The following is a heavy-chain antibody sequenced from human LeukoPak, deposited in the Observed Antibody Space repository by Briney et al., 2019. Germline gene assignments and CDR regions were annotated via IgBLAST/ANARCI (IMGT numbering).Heavy chain of an antibody. CDR2: ISYSGTT. CDR1: GASINTYY. V-gene: IGHV4-59*08. CDR3: AILAGDLLSNFDY. J-gene: IGHJ4*02. D-gene: IGHD3-10*01. Sequence: SETLSLTCTVSGASINTYYWSWIRQPPGKRLEYIAYISYSGTTNYNPSLQSRVTMSIDTSNNQFSLRLSSVTAADTAVYYCAILAGDLLSNFDYWGQGTLVTVSS.